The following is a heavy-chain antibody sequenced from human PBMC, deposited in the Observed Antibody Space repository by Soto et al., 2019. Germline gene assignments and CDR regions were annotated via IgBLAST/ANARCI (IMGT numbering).Heavy chain of an antibody. CDR2: IYREGNT. V-gene: IGHV3-53*01. J-gene: IGHJ4*02. CDR3: ARDWFLDY. Sequence: GGAVGLSCVAPGFSGSSNKVSWVRQAPGKGLEWVAVIYREGNTDYADSVTDRFTISRDSYKNTVYLQMNSLISEDTDLYYCARDWFLDYWGQGTPVTVSS. CDR1: GFSGSSNK. D-gene: IGHD3-10*01.